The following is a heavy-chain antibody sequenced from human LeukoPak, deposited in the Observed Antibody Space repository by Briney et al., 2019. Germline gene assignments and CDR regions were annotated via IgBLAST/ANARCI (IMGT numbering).Heavy chain of an antibody. CDR2: INQGGSVK. J-gene: IGHJ4*02. CDR3: ARVGYSGWNLEY. CDR1: GFTFRSYW. Sequence: GGSLRLSCAASGFTFRSYWMSWVRQAPGQGLEWVANINQGGSVKYYVDSVKGRFAISRDDAKNSLYVQMNSLRDEDTAVYYCARVGYSGWNLEYWGQGTLVTVSS. V-gene: IGHV3-7*01. D-gene: IGHD5-12*01.